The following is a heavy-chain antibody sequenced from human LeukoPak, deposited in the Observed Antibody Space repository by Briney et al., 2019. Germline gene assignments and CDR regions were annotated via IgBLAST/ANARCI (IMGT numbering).Heavy chain of an antibody. D-gene: IGHD3-16*01. CDR1: GFTFDNYW. V-gene: IGHV3-7*01. CDR3: ARVDYVDEGWGY. Sequence: GGSLRLSCAASGFTFDNYWMGWVRQAPGKGLEWVANIRQDGGAKNYMASVKGRFTISRDNAKNSLYLQLNSLRAEDTALYYCARVDYVDEGWGYWGQGTLVTVSS. J-gene: IGHJ4*02. CDR2: IRQDGGAK.